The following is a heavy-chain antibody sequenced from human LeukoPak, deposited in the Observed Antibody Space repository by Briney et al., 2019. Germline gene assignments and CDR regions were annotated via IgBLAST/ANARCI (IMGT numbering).Heavy chain of an antibody. V-gene: IGHV3-30*04. J-gene: IGHJ4*02. Sequence: GGPLRLSCAASGFPFLSYPMHWGRQAPGKGLGRVAVIWNDGSNKYYVDSVKGRFTISRDNSKNTVYLQMNSLRAEDTAVYYCARGRQLGGPTTVYFDYWGQGTLVTVSS. D-gene: IGHD3-16*01. CDR1: GFPFLSYP. CDR2: IWNDGSNK. CDR3: ARGRQLGGPTTVYFDY.